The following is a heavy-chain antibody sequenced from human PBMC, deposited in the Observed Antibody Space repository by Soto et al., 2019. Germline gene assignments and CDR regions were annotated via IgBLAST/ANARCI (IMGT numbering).Heavy chain of an antibody. D-gene: IGHD3-10*01. V-gene: IGHV3-74*01. Sequence: EVQLVESGGGLVQPGGSQRLSCAASGFTFSSYWMHWVRQAPGKGLVWVSRINSDGSSTTYADSVKGRFTISRDNAKNTRYLKMNSLRAEDTAVYYCARGRGDTMGGYWGQGPLVTVSS. J-gene: IGHJ4*02. CDR3: ARGRGDTMGGY. CDR1: GFTFSSYW. CDR2: INSDGSST.